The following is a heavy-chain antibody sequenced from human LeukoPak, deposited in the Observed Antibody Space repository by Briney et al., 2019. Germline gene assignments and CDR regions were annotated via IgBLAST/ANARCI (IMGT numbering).Heavy chain of an antibody. D-gene: IGHD5-18*01. CDR1: AYSISSGFY. V-gene: IGHV4-38-2*01. CDR2: IYHSGST. CDR3: ARAQGRGYSADY. Sequence: PSETLSLTCAVSAYSISSGFYWGWIRQPPGKGLEWIGTIYHSGSTYYNPSLKSRVTISVDTSKNQFSLKLSSVTAADTVVYYCARAQGRGYSADYWGQGTLVTVSS. J-gene: IGHJ4*02.